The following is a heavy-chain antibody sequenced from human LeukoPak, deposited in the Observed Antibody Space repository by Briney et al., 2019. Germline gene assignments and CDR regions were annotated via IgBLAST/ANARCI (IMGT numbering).Heavy chain of an antibody. Sequence: GGSLRVSCAASGFTFSSYAMHWVRQAPGKGLEWVAVISYDGSNKYYADSVKGRFTISRDNSKNTLYLQMNSLRAEDTAVYYCARDRPYYDFWSGYYGTTSLSFDYWGQGTLVTVSS. CDR2: ISYDGSNK. CDR3: ARDRPYYDFWSGYYGTTSLSFDY. J-gene: IGHJ4*02. V-gene: IGHV3-30-3*01. CDR1: GFTFSSYA. D-gene: IGHD3-3*01.